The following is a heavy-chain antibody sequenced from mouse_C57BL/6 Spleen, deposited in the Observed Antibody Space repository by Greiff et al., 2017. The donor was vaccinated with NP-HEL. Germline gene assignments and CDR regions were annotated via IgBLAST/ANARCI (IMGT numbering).Heavy chain of an antibody. V-gene: IGHV1-50*01. J-gene: IGHJ4*01. Sequence: QVQLQQPGAELVKPGASVQLSCKASGYTFTSYWMQWVKQRPGQGLEWIGEIDPSDSYTNYNQKFKGKATLTVDTSSSTAYMQLSSLTSEDSAVYYCARSDYYGSSYAMDYWGQGTSVTVSS. CDR2: IDPSDSYT. D-gene: IGHD1-1*01. CDR1: GYTFTSYW. CDR3: ARSDYYGSSYAMDY.